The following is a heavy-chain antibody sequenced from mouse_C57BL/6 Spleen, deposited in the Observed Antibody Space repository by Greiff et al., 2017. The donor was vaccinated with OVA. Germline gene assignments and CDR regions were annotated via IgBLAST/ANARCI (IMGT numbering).Heavy chain of an antibody. Sequence: VQLQQSGPELVKPGASVKISCKASGYTFTDYYMNWVKQSHGKSLEWIGDINPNNGGTSYNQKFKGKATLTVDKSSSTAYMELRSLTSEDSAVYYCARDRGYPKVWGQGTTLTVSS. CDR3: ARDRGYPKV. D-gene: IGHD2-2*01. V-gene: IGHV1-26*01. J-gene: IGHJ2*01. CDR2: INPNNGGT. CDR1: GYTFTDYY.